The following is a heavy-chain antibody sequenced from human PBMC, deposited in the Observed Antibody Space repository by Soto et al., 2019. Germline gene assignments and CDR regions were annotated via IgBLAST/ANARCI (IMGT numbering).Heavy chain of an antibody. Sequence: GGSLRLSCAASGFTFSSYGMHWVRQAPGKGLEWVAVISYDGSNKYYADSVKGRFTISRDNSKNTLYLQMNSLRAEDTAVYYCARDLRDYYYWAHYWGQGTLVTVSS. CDR2: ISYDGSNK. D-gene: IGHD3-22*01. CDR1: GFTFSSYG. V-gene: IGHV3-30*03. CDR3: ARDLRDYYYWAHY. J-gene: IGHJ4*02.